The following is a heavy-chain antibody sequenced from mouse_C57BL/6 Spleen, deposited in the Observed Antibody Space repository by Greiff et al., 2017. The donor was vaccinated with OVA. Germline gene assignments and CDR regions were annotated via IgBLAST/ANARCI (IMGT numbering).Heavy chain of an antibody. CDR3: ARSNDYGGEVAD. CDR2: INPNNGGT. Sequence: EVQLQQSGPELVKPGASVKISCKASGYTFTDYYMNWVKQSPGKSLEWIGGINPNNGGTSYNQKFKGKATLTADKSSSTAYMELRSLTSEDSAVYFCARSNDYGGEVADWGQGTLVTVSA. J-gene: IGHJ3*01. CDR1: GYTFTDYY. D-gene: IGHD1-1*01. V-gene: IGHV1-26*01.